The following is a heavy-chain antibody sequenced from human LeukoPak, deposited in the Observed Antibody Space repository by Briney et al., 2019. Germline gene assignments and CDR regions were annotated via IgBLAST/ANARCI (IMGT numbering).Heavy chain of an antibody. CDR1: GGSFSGYY. CDR3: ARGYSGSH. CDR2: INHSGST. V-gene: IGHV4-34*01. J-gene: IGHJ4*02. Sequence: SETLSLTCAVYGGSFSGYYWSWIRQPPGKGLEWIGEINHSGSTNYNPSLKSRVTISVDTSKNQFSLKLSSVTAADTAVYYCARGYSGSHWGQGTLVTVSP. D-gene: IGHD1-26*01.